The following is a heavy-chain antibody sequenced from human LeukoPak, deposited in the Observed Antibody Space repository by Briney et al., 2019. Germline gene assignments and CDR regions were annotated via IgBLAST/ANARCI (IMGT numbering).Heavy chain of an antibody. CDR2: IIPILGIA. CDR1: GGTFSSYA. D-gene: IGHD2-15*01. V-gene: IGHV1-69*04. CDR3: ARDPVGGGYHFSGPR. J-gene: IGHJ4*02. Sequence: SVKVSCKASGGTFSSYAISWVRQAPGQGLEWMGRIIPILGIANYAQKFQGRVTITADKSTCTAYMELSSLRSEDTAVYYCARDPVGGGYHFSGPRWGQGTLVTVSS.